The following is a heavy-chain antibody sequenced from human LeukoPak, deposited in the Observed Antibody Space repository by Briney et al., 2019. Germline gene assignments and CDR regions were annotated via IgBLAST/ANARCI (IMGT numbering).Heavy chain of an antibody. D-gene: IGHD3-22*01. Sequence: AGGSLRLSCAASGFTFSSYWMHWVRQAPGKGLVWVSRIKSDGKTNYADSVKGRSTISRDNAKNTVSLQMNSLRAEDTGVYYCARAPSEIGGYYPEYFRHWGQGTLVTVSS. J-gene: IGHJ1*01. CDR3: ARAPSEIGGYYPEYFRH. V-gene: IGHV3-74*01. CDR1: GFTFSSYW. CDR2: IKSDGKT.